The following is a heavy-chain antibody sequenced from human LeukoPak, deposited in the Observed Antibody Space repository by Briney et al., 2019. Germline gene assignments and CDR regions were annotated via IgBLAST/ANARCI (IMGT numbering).Heavy chain of an antibody. Sequence: NPGGSLRLSCAASGFTFSNAWMSWVRQAPGKGLEWVGRIKSKTDGGTTDYAAPVKGRFTISRDDSKNTLYLQMNSLKSEDTAVHYCTTDDGGSEFDYWGQGTLVTVSS. D-gene: IGHD1-26*01. CDR3: TTDDGGSEFDY. V-gene: IGHV3-15*01. CDR2: IKSKTDGGTT. J-gene: IGHJ4*02. CDR1: GFTFSNAW.